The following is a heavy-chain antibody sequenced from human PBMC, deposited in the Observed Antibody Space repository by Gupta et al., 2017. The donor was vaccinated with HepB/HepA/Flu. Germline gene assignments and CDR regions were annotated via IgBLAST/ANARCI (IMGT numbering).Heavy chain of an antibody. V-gene: IGHV1-2*04. CDR3: ARDTYYYDSSGFTQGAFDI. Sequence: QVQLVQSGAEVKKPGASVKVSCKASGYTFTGYYMHWVRQAPGQGLEWMGWINPNSGGTNYAQKFQGWVTMTRDTSISTAYMELSRLRSDDTAVYYCARDTYYYDSSGFTQGAFDIWCQGTMVTVSS. J-gene: IGHJ3*02. D-gene: IGHD3-22*01. CDR1: GYTFTGYY. CDR2: INPNSGGT.